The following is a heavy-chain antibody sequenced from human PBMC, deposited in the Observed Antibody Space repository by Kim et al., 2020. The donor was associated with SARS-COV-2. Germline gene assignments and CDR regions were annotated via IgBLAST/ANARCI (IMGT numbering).Heavy chain of an antibody. D-gene: IGHD4-4*01. V-gene: IGHV3-48*03. Sequence: RYYADAGRGRFTISRDNDKNSLFLQMNSLRAEDTAVYYCARGPNYSPFDYWGQGTLVTVSS. CDR2: R. J-gene: IGHJ4*02. CDR3: ARGPNYSPFDY.